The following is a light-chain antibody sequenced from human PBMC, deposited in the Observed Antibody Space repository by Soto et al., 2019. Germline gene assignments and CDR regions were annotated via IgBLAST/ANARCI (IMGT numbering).Light chain of an antibody. CDR3: QQYYSFPPT. V-gene: IGKV1-39*01. CDR1: DNIAKY. J-gene: IGKJ1*01. Sequence: DIQTTQSPSSLSASVGDRVTITCRTSDNIAKYLNWYQQKPGQVPKLLIYAASTLQSGVPSRFSGSGSGTDFTLTISCLQSEDFATYYCQQYYSFPPTFGQGTKVDIK. CDR2: AAS.